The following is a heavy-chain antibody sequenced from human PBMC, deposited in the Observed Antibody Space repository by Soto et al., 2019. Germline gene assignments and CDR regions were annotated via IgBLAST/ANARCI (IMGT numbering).Heavy chain of an antibody. D-gene: IGHD1-20*01. J-gene: IGHJ6*02. CDR2: ISGSGGST. CDR3: AKVGGYWYNWNLDV. V-gene: IGHV3-23*01. Sequence: GGSLRLSCAASGSTFSSYAMSWALQAPGKGLEWVSAISGSGGSTYYADSVKGRFTISRDNSKNTLYLQMNSLRAEDTAVYYCAKVGGYWYNWNLDVWGQGTTVTVSS. CDR1: GSTFSSYA.